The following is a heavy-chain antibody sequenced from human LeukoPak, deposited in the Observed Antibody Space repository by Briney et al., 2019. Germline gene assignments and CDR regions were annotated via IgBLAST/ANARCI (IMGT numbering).Heavy chain of an antibody. D-gene: IGHD2-2*01. Sequence: PSETLSLTCTVSGGSISSYYWSWIRQPPGKGLEWIGYIYYSGSTNYNPSLKSRVTISVDTSKNQFSLKLSSVTAADTAMYYCARGKYQLRYYFDYWGQGTLVTVSS. V-gene: IGHV4-59*01. CDR3: ARGKYQLRYYFDY. CDR1: GGSISSYY. J-gene: IGHJ4*02. CDR2: IYYSGST.